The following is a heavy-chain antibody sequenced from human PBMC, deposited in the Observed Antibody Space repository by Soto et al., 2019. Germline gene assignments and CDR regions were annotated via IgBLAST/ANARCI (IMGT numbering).Heavy chain of an antibody. V-gene: IGHV3-23*01. CDR2: IGGGGGTT. CDR1: GFTFNNYA. CDR3: AKWRGYDFFDWFDP. D-gene: IGHD3-3*01. J-gene: IGHJ5*02. Sequence: EVQLLESGGGLVQPGGSLRLCCAASGFTFNNYAMSWVRQAPGKGLEWVSAIGGGGGTTYSAYSVKGRFTISRDNSKNTVCLQMNSLSPEDTALYYCAKWRGYDFFDWFDPWGQVTLVTVAA.